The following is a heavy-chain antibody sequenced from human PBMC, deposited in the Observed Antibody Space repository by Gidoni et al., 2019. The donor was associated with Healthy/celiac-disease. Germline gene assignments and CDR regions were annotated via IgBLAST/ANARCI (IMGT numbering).Heavy chain of an antibody. CDR1: GYTFTSYG. D-gene: IGHD5-12*01. CDR3: ARETAAGWYSGYVPCDY. V-gene: IGHV1-18*01. CDR2: ISAYNGNT. Sequence: QVQLVQSGAEVKKPGASVKVSCKASGYTFTSYGISGVRQAPGQGLEWMGWISAYNGNTNYAQKLQGRVTMTTDTSTSTAYMELRSLRSDDTAVYYCARETAAGWYSGYVPCDYWGQGTLVTVSS. J-gene: IGHJ4*02.